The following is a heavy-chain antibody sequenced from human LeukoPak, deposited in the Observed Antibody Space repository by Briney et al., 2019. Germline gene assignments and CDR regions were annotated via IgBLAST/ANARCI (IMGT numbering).Heavy chain of an antibody. V-gene: IGHV1-69*13. CDR2: IIPIYNTP. J-gene: IGHJ4*02. CDR3: ARANREWELSNEGGFED. Sequence: ASVTVSCKASGSAGYAIAWVRQAPGQGLEWMGEIIPIYNTPNYAQRFQGRLTITADDSTSTAYMELSSLRSEDTAIYYCARANREWELSNEGGFEDWGQGTLVTVST. D-gene: IGHD1-26*01. CDR1: GSAGYA.